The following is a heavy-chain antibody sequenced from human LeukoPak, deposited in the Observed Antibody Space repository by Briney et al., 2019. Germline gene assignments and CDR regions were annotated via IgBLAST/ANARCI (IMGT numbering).Heavy chain of an antibody. CDR3: ARDDYYEGGFDY. CDR2: IYYSGST. D-gene: IGHD3-22*01. V-gene: IGHV4-59*01. J-gene: IGHJ4*02. Sequence: SETLSLTCTASGGTISSYYWSWIRQPPGKGLEWIAYIYYSGSTNYNPSLKSRVTISVDTSKNQFSLKLSSVTAADTAVYYCARDDYYEGGFDYWGQGTLVTVSS. CDR1: GGTISSYY.